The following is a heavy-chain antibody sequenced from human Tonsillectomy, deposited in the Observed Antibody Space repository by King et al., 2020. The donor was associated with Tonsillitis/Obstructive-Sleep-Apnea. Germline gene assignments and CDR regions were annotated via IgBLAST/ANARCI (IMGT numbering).Heavy chain of an antibody. CDR1: GFTFSNYA. D-gene: IGHD4-17*01. Sequence: VQLVESGGGLVQPGGSLRLSCAASGFTFSNYAMSWVRQTPGKGLEWVSATSGTGGTTYSTDSVKGRFTISRGNSKNTLYLQMNSLRAEDTAVYFCAKVFGDYVIDYWGQGTLVTVSS. V-gene: IGHV3-23*04. J-gene: IGHJ4*02. CDR2: TSGTGGTT. CDR3: AKVFGDYVIDY.